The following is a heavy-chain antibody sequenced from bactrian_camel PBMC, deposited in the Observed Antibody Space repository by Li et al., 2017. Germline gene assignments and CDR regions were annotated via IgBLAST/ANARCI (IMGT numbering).Heavy chain of an antibody. CDR2: VYFGGGRT. CDR3: AAGVRRRGCGGSCLAGFDY. Sequence: QVQLVESGGGSVRAGGSLRLSCAASGYTYATYCMGWFRQAPGKEREAVAFVYFGGGRTYYADSVKGRFTISRDAAKDTVYLQMDSVQPEDTAMFHCAAGVRRRGCGGSCLAGFDYWGQGTQVTVS. D-gene: IGHD2*01. CDR1: GYTYATYC. V-gene: IGHV3-3*01. J-gene: IGHJ4*01.